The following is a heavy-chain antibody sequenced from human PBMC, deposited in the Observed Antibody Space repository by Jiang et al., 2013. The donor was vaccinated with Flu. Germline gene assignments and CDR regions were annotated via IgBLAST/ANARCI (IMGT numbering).Heavy chain of an antibody. CDR1: GGSVSSGSYY. CDR3: ASITIEYSSSSRGKGSSWYYNFDY. J-gene: IGHJ4*02. Sequence: GSGLVKPSETLSLTCTVSGGSVSSGSYYWSWIRQPPGKGLEWIGYIYYSGSTNYNPSLKSRVTISVDTSKNQFSLKLSSVTAADTAVYYCASITIEYSSSSRGKGSSWYYNFDYWGQGTLVTVSS. D-gene: IGHD6-6*01. V-gene: IGHV4-61*01. CDR2: IYYSGST.